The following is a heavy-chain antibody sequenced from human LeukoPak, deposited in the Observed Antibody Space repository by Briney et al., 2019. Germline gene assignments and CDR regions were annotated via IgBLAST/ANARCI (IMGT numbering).Heavy chain of an antibody. J-gene: IGHJ3*02. CDR2: IKEDGGEK. V-gene: IGHV3-7*01. CDR1: GFTFSSYW. Sequence: GGSLRLSCAASGFTFSSYWMNWVRQAPGKGLEWVANIKEDGGEKYYVDSVKGRFTISRDNAKNSLYLQMNSLRAEDTAVYYCASHLNAFDIWGQGTMDTVSS. CDR3: ASHLNAFDI.